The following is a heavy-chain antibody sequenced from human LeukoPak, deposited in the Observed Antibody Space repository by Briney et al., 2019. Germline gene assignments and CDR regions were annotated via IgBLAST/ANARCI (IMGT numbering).Heavy chain of an antibody. J-gene: IGHJ4*02. V-gene: IGHV3-53*01. D-gene: IGHD1-26*01. CDR3: ASLRSTHYHFDY. Sequence: GRSLRLSCAASGFTFSSYGMHWVRQAPGKGLEWVSVIYSGGTTYYADSVKGRFTISRDNSKNMLYLQMNSLTAEDTAVYYCASLRSTHYHFDYWGQGTLVTVSS. CDR1: GFTFSSYG. CDR2: IYSGGTT.